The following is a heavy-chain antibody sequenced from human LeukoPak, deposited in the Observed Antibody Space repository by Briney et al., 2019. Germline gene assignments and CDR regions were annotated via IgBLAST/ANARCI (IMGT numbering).Heavy chain of an antibody. J-gene: IGHJ3*02. CDR2: INPNSGGT. CDR1: GYTFTGYY. V-gene: IGHV1-2*02. D-gene: IGHD2-2*01. Sequence: ASVKVSCKASGYTFTGYYMHWVRQAPGQGLEWMGWINPNSGGTNNAQKFQGRVTMTRDTSISTAYMELSRLRSDDTAVYYCAREGLVVPEDAFDIWGQGTMVTVSS. CDR3: AREGLVVPEDAFDI.